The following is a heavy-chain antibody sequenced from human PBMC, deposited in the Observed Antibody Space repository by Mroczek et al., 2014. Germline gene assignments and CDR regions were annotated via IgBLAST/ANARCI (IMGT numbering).Heavy chain of an antibody. Sequence: QVQLQQSGPGLVKPSETLSLTCTVSGGSISSYYWSWIRQPPGKGLEWIGYIYYSGSTNYNPSLKSRVTISVDTSKNQFSLKLSSVTAADTAVYYCARDGALSFPQTFQYQWLDQHFDYWGQGTLVTVSS. V-gene: IGHV4-59*01. CDR1: GGSISSYY. J-gene: IGHJ4*02. CDR2: IYYSGST. D-gene: IGHD6-19*01. CDR3: ARDGALSFPQTFQYQWLDQHFDY.